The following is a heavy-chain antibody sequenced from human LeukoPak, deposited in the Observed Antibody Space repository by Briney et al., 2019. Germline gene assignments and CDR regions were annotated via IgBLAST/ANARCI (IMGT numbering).Heavy chain of an antibody. CDR2: IKEDGSEK. V-gene: IGHV3-7*01. CDR3: AVYYSSGPIAY. CDR1: GLAFSYYW. J-gene: IGHJ4*02. Sequence: PGGSLRLSCAASGLAFSYYWMSWVRQAPGKGLEWVANIKEDGSEKHYVDSVKGRFTVSRDNVKNSLHLQMNSLRAEDTAVYYCAVYYSSGPIAYWGQGTLVTVSS. D-gene: IGHD3-22*01.